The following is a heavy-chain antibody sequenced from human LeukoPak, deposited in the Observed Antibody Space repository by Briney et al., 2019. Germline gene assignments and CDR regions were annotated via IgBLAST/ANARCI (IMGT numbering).Heavy chain of an antibody. CDR3: AKGYLSGYSFDIWFDP. V-gene: IGHV3-30*02. CDR1: GFTFSNYG. Sequence: PGGSLRLSCAASGFTFSNYGMHWVRQAPGKGLEWVAFIRYDGSNKYYADSVKGRFTISRDNSKNTLYLQMNSLRAEDTAVYYCAKGYLSGYSFDIWFDPWGQGALVTVSS. J-gene: IGHJ5*02. D-gene: IGHD3-9*01. CDR2: IRYDGSNK.